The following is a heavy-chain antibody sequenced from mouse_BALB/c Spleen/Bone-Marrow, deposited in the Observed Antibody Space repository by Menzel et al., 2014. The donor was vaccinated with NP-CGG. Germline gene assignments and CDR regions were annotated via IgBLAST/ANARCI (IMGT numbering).Heavy chain of an antibody. V-gene: IGHV1-69*01. J-gene: IGHJ4*01. CDR1: GYVFXDRW. Sequence: QVHVKQSGTELVMPGASVKMSCKASGYVFXDRWIHWVKQRPGQGLEWIGAIDTSDSYTNYNQKFKGKATLTVDESSSTAYIHLSSLTSEDSAVYYCARGGDDFSLDYWGQRTSVTVSS. D-gene: IGHD2-4*01. CDR2: IDTSDSYT. CDR3: ARGGDDFSLDY.